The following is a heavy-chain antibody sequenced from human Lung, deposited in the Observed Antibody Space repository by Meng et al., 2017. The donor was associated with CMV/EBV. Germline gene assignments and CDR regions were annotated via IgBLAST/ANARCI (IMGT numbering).Heavy chain of an antibody. CDR2: IVGSGRTT. J-gene: IGHJ4*03. CDR3: ATSSLRGRITIFGVVFPPAS. D-gene: IGHD3-3*01. Sequence: GESLKISCVVSGFTLNNNAMTWVRQAPGKGLEWVSTIVGSGRTTYYADSVKGRFTISRDSSKNTLYLEMNSLRAEDTAVYYCATSSLRGRITIFGVVFPPASWGKRTRVTFSS. CDR1: GFTLNNNA. V-gene: IGHV3-23*01.